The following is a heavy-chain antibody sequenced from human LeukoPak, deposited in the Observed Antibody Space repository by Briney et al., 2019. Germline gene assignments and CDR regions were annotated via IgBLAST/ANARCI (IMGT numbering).Heavy chain of an antibody. V-gene: IGHV3-23*01. CDR1: GFTFSTYW. J-gene: IGHJ4*02. CDR2: ISGSGGST. D-gene: IGHD1-7*01. Sequence: GGSLRLSCAASGFTFSTYWMSWVRQAPGKGLEWVSAISGSGGSTYYADSVKGRFTISRDNSKNTLYLQMNILRAEDTAVSYCAKDGLGWNYGPADYWGQGTLVTVSS. CDR3: AKDGLGWNYGPADY.